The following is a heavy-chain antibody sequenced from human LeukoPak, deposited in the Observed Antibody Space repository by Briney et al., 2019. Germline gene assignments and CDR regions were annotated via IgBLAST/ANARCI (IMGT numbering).Heavy chain of an antibody. J-gene: IGHJ6*02. D-gene: IGHD3-16*01. V-gene: IGHV4-59*11. CDR2: IHYSGRP. CDR3: ARFGVDYDMDV. CDR1: GGSISGHY. Sequence: SETLSLTCTVSGGSISGHYWTWIRQPPGKGPEWIGQIHYSGRPDYNPSLKSRVTISVDTSKNQLSLKVTSVTGADTAVYYCARFGVDYDMDVWGQGTTVTVSS.